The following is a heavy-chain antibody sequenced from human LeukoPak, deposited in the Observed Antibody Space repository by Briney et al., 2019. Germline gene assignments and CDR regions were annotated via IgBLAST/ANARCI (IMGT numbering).Heavy chain of an antibody. CDR1: GFTFSSYS. CDR3: ARGNEDIVLMVYASSFDY. Sequence: GGSLRLSCAASGFTFSSYSMNWVRQAPGKGLEWVSSISSSSSYIYYADSVKGRFTISRDNAKKSLYLQMNSLRAEDTAVYYCARGNEDIVLMVYASSFDYWGQGTLVNVSS. CDR2: ISSSSSYI. J-gene: IGHJ4*02. V-gene: IGHV3-21*01. D-gene: IGHD2-8*01.